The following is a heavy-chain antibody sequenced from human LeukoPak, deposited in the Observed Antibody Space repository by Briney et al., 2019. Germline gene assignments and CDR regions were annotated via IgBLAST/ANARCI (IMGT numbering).Heavy chain of an antibody. V-gene: IGHV4-39*01. Sequence: SETLSLTCTVSGGSISSSLDFWGWIRQPPGKGLEWIGTLFYSGSTKYNPSLRSRVNIYAVTSKSQFSLKMTSVTAADTAVYYCARRAYSVPCAFEIWGHGTMVTVS. CDR1: GGSISSSLDF. J-gene: IGHJ3*02. CDR2: LFYSGST. CDR3: ARRAYSVPCAFEI. D-gene: IGHD2-21*01.